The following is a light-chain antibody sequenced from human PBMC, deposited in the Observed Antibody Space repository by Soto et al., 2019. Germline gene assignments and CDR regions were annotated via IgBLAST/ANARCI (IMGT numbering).Light chain of an antibody. V-gene: IGKV3-20*01. Sequence: EIVLTQSPGTLTLSPGERATLSCRASQSVSSNFLAWYQQKPGQAPRLLFYGASNRATGIPDRFSGSGSGTDFTLSISRLEPEDFAVYCCQQLGTFGQGTKVEIK. CDR3: QQLGT. CDR1: QSVSSNF. J-gene: IGKJ1*01. CDR2: GAS.